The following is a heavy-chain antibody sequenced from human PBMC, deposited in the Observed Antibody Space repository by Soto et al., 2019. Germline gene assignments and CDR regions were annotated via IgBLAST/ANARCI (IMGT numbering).Heavy chain of an antibody. CDR2: IWYDGSNK. CDR3: ARGWGRCSSPLDY. D-gene: IGHD7-27*01. V-gene: IGHV3-33*01. CDR1: GFTFSSYG. J-gene: IGHJ4*02. Sequence: QVQLVESGGGVVQPGRSLRLSCAASGFTFSSYGMHWVRQAPGKGLEWVAVIWYDGSNKYYADSVKGRFTISRDNSKNTLYLPMNSLRAEDTAVYYCARGWGRCSSPLDYWGQGTLVTVSS.